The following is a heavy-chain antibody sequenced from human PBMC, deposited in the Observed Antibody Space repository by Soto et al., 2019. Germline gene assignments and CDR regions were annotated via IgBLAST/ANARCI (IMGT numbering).Heavy chain of an antibody. V-gene: IGHV5-51*01. CDR1: GYSFTIYW. Sequence: GESLKISCNGSGYSFTIYWIGWVRQMPGKGLEWMGIIYPGDSDTRYSPSFQGQVTISADKSISTAYLQWSSLKASDTAMYYCARLGRTYYYDSSLDYWGQGTLVTVSS. D-gene: IGHD3-22*01. CDR3: ARLGRTYYYDSSLDY. J-gene: IGHJ4*02. CDR2: IYPGDSDT.